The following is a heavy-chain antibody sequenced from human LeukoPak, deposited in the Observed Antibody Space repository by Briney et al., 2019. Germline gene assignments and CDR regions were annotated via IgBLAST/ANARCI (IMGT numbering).Heavy chain of an antibody. CDR3: ARDVGSSSSHDYGMDV. CDR1: GGSISSYY. Sequence: SETLSLTCTVSGGSISSYYWSWIRQPPGEGPEWIGYIYYSGSTNYNPSLKSRVTISVDTSKNQFSLKLSSVTAADTAVYYCARDVGSSSSHDYGMDVWGQGTTVTVSS. CDR2: IYYSGST. J-gene: IGHJ6*02. V-gene: IGHV4-59*01. D-gene: IGHD6-6*01.